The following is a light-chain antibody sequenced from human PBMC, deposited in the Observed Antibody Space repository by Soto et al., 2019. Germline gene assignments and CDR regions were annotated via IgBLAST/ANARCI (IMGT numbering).Light chain of an antibody. CDR3: HQFNSYPFT. J-gene: IGKJ2*01. V-gene: IGKV1-13*02. CDR2: DAS. CDR1: QGISSA. Sequence: ALQLTQSPSSLSASVGDRVTITCRASQGISSALAWYQQKPDKAPKLLIYDASSLENGVPSRFSGSGSGTDFTLTISSLEPEVFAAYYCHQFNSYPFTFGQGTKLEIK.